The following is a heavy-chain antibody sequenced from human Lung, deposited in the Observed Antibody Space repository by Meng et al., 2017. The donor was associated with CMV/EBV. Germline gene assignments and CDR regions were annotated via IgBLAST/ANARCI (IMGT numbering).Heavy chain of an antibody. CDR3: ASLGYCSSTSCPFYYYYDMDV. D-gene: IGHD2-2*01. CDR2: IIPILGMA. V-gene: IGHV1-69*10. Sequence: SXXVSCKASGGTFSSYAISWVRQAPGQGLEWMGGIIPILGMANYAQKFQGRVTITADKSTSTAYMELSSLRSEDTAVYYCASLGYCSSTSCPFYYYYDMDVWGHGTTVTVSS. J-gene: IGHJ6*02. CDR1: GGTFSSYA.